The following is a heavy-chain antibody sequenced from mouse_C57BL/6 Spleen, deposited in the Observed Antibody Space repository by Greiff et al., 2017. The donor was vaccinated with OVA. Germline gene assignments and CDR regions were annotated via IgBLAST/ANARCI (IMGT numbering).Heavy chain of an antibody. V-gene: IGHV5-4*01. CDR2: ISDGGSYT. Sequence: DVKLVESGGGLVKPGGSLKLSCAASGFTFSSYAMSWVRQTPEKRLEWVATISDGGSYTYYPDNVKGRFTISRDNAKNNLYLQMIHLKSEDTAMYYCAREDYYGSSYVAFAYWGQGTLVTVSA. J-gene: IGHJ3*01. CDR3: AREDYYGSSYVAFAY. CDR1: GFTFSSYA. D-gene: IGHD1-1*01.